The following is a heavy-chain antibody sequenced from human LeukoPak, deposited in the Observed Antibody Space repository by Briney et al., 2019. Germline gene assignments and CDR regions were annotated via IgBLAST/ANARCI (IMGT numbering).Heavy chain of an antibody. CDR1: GYTFISYD. V-gene: IGHV1-18*01. Sequence: ASVKVSCKASGYTFISYDINWVRQATGQGLEWMGWVSPSHTTRVYAQDFQGRVTMTADTNTNTVSMELRSLRSDDTAVYFCARDYILPLETDNGDGFAIWGQGTVVTVSS. D-gene: IGHD3-3*02. CDR3: ARDYILPLETDNGDGFAI. J-gene: IGHJ3*02. CDR2: VSPSHTTR.